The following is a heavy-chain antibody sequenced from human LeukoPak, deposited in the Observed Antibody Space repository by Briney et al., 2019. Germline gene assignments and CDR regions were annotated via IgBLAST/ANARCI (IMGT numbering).Heavy chain of an antibody. V-gene: IGHV3-23*01. D-gene: IGHD3/OR15-3a*01. Sequence: GGSLRLSCAASGFTFSSYAMSWVRQAPGKGLEWVSAISGSGGSTYYADSVKGRFTISRDNSKNTLYLQMNSLRAEDTAVYYCARDSVDFDAFDIWGQGTMVTVSS. CDR1: GFTFSSYA. CDR2: ISGSGGST. CDR3: ARDSVDFDAFDI. J-gene: IGHJ3*02.